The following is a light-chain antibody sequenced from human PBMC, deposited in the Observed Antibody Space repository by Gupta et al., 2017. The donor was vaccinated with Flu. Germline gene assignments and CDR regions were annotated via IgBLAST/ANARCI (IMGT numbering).Light chain of an antibody. Sequence: QTVVTQEPSLTVSPGGTVTLTCASSTGAVTTGYYPSWFQQKPGQAPRAMIYTTTKRHSWTPARFSGSLLGGKAALTLSGVQPEDEADYYCLIYDNAVWVFGGGTKLTVL. CDR1: TGAVTTGYY. V-gene: IGLV7-43*01. CDR3: LIYDNAVWV. CDR2: TTT. J-gene: IGLJ3*02.